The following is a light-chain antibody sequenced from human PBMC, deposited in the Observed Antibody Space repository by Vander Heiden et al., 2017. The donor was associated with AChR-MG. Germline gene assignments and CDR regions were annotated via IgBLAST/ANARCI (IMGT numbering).Light chain of an antibody. V-gene: IGKV1-39*01. CDR3: QQCDSTPRT. CDR2: AAS. Sequence: DIQVTQSPSPLSASVGDSAPITCRASQNIGNYLSWYQQKPGTAPKLLIYAASSLQSGVPSRFSGSGSETDFTLTISSLQPEDCATYFCQQCDSTPRTFGQGTKVEIK. CDR1: QNIGNY. J-gene: IGKJ1*01.